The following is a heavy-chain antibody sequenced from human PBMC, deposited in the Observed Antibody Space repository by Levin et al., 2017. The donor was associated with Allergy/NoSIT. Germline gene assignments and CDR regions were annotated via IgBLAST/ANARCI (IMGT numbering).Heavy chain of an antibody. CDR3: ARLAPMGTTETIDF. CDR1: GYRFTNYW. V-gene: IGHV5-51*01. CDR2: IHPGEFDI. Sequence: TAGGSLRLSCKASGYRFTNYWIAWVRQMPGKGLEWMGIIHPGEFDIRYSPSFQGQVTISADRYFSTAYLQWTSLKASDTAMYYCARLAPMGTTETIDFWGQGTLVTVSS. D-gene: IGHD1-1*01. J-gene: IGHJ4*02.